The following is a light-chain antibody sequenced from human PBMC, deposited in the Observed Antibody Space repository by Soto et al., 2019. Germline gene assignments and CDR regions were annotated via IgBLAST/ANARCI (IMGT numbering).Light chain of an antibody. Sequence: QPVLTQPPSVSGAPGQRVTMSCTGSSSSIGAGYDVNWYQQLPGTAPKLLIYGNSNRPSGVPDRFSGSKSGTSASLAITGLQAEDEADYYCQSYDSSLSGSVFGGGTKLTVL. J-gene: IGLJ2*01. CDR1: SSSIGAGYD. CDR2: GNS. V-gene: IGLV1-40*01. CDR3: QSYDSSLSGSV.